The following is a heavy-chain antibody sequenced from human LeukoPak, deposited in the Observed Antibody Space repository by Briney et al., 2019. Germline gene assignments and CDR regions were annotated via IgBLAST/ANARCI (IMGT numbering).Heavy chain of an antibody. CDR2: IIPILGTA. CDR3: ASNTNYYENTGHYVLDS. J-gene: IGHJ5*01. Sequence: SVKVSCKASGGTFSTYAISWVRQAPGQGLEWMGGIIPILGTANYAQEFKGRVTITADEFTGTAYMELSSLRPEDTAVFYCASNTNYYENTGHYVLDSWGQGTLVTVSS. V-gene: IGHV1-69*13. CDR1: GGTFSTYA. D-gene: IGHD3-22*01.